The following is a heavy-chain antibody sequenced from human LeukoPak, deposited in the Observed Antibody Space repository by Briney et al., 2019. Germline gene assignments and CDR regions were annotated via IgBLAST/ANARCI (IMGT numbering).Heavy chain of an antibody. D-gene: IGHD3-3*01. CDR3: AIDLATFLESSTYYFDY. Sequence: GGSLRLSCAASVFTFSSYEMNWVRQAPGKGLEWVSYISTSGSTIYYADSVKGRFTISRDNPKKSLYLQMNSLRAEDTAVYYCAIDLATFLESSTYYFDYWGQGTLVTVSS. J-gene: IGHJ4*02. V-gene: IGHV3-48*03. CDR2: ISTSGSTI. CDR1: VFTFSSYE.